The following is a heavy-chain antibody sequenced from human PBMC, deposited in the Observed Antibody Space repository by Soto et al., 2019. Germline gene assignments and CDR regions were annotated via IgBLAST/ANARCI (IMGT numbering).Heavy chain of an antibody. CDR1: GYSFTSNW. CDR3: AREAAARQFDY. Sequence: GESLKISCKGSGYSFTSNWISWVRQMPGKGLEWMGRIDPSDSYISYSPSFQGHVTISADKSISTSYLQWSSLKASDTAMYYCAREAAARQFDYWGQGALVTVSS. V-gene: IGHV5-10-1*01. CDR2: IDPSDSYI. J-gene: IGHJ4*02. D-gene: IGHD6-6*01.